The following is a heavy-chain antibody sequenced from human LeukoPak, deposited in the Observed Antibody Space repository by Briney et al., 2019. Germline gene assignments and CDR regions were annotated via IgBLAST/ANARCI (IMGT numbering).Heavy chain of an antibody. CDR1: GGSISSYY. V-gene: IGHV4-4*07. CDR3: ARSEYSSSWYSPGDYYYYGMDV. Sequence: SETLSLTCTVSGGSISSYYWSWIRQPAGKGLEWIGRIYTSGSTNYNPSLKSRVTMSVDTSNNQFSLKLSSVTAADRAVYYCARSEYSSSWYSPGDYYYYGMDVWGQGTTVTVSS. D-gene: IGHD6-13*01. J-gene: IGHJ6*01. CDR2: IYTSGST.